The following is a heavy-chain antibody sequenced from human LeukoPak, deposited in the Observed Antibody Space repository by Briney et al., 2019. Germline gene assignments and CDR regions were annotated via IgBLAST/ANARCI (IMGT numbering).Heavy chain of an antibody. D-gene: IGHD6-13*01. V-gene: IGHV4-34*01. CDR3: ARESQQPLGIGAVDI. Sequence: SETLSLTCAVYGGSLSGYYWRWIRQPPGKGLEWSGENTHSGSTKYNPSLKSRVTISVGTSKNQFSLKLSSVTAADTAVYYCARESQQPLGIGAVDIWGQGTMVTVSS. J-gene: IGHJ3*02. CDR2: NTHSGST. CDR1: GGSLSGYY.